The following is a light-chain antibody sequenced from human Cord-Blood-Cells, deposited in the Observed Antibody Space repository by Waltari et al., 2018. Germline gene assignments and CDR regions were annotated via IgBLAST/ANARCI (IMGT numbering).Light chain of an antibody. J-gene: IGKJ2*01. Sequence: DIQMTQSPASLSASVVDRDTITRRASQSISSYLIWYQQKPGKAPKLLIYAASSLQSGVPARFSGSGSGTDFTLTISSLQPEDFATYYCQQSYSTPYTFGQGTKLEIK. CDR1: QSISSY. CDR3: QQSYSTPYT. CDR2: AAS. V-gene: IGKV1-39*01.